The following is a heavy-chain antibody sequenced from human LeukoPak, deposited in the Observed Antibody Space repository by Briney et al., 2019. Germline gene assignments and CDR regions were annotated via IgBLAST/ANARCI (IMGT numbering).Heavy chain of an antibody. Sequence: GGTLRLSCAASGFTFSSYGMSWVRQAPGKGLEWVSSISTSSSYIYYADSVKGRFTISRDNAKNSLFLQMNSLKAEDTAVYYCARGLWFGEFGYDYWGQGTLVSVSS. J-gene: IGHJ4*02. V-gene: IGHV3-21*01. CDR3: ARGLWFGEFGYDY. D-gene: IGHD3-10*01. CDR2: ISTSSSYI. CDR1: GFTFSSYG.